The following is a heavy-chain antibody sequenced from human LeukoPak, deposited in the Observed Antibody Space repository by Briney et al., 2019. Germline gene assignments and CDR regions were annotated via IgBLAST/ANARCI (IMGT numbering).Heavy chain of an antibody. CDR1: GFTFSSHS. CDR3: ARYCSGGNCYSGLVY. CDR2: ISPSGDST. J-gene: IGHJ4*02. D-gene: IGHD2-15*01. V-gene: IGHV3-23*01. Sequence: GGSLRLSCAASGFTFSSHSMSWVRQPPGEGLEWVAAISPSGDSTTYRDSVKGQFTISRDNSKNTLYLQMNNLRAEDTAVYYCARYCSGGNCYSGLVYWGQGTLVAVSS.